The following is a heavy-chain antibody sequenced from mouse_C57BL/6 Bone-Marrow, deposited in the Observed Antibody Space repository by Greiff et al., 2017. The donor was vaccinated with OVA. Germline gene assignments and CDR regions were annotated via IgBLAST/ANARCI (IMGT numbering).Heavy chain of an antibody. Sequence: QVQLQQSGAELVKPGASVKLSCKASGYTFTEYTIHWVKQRSGQGLEWIGWFYPGSGSIKYNEKFKDKATLTADKSSSTVYMELSRLTSEDSAVYFCERRNAYYYYGSRYAWCAYWGQGTLVTVSA. V-gene: IGHV1-62-2*01. CDR3: ERRNAYYYYGSRYAWCAY. D-gene: IGHD1-1*01. CDR1: GYTFTEYT. CDR2: FYPGSGSI. J-gene: IGHJ3*01.